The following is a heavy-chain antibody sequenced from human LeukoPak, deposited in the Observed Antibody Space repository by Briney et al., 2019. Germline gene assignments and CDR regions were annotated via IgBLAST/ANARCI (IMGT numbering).Heavy chain of an antibody. CDR2: ISYDGNYK. D-gene: IGHD4-23*01. Sequence: PGGSLRLSCAASGSTFSSYVVVWVRQAPGKGLEWVAGISYDGNYKYYVDSVKGRFTISRDNSKSTLYLQMNSLRAGDTAMYYCARGNYGGDEGYYYYYGMDVWGQGTTVTVSS. CDR3: ARGNYGGDEGYYYYYGMDV. CDR1: GSTFSSYV. J-gene: IGHJ6*02. V-gene: IGHV3-30*03.